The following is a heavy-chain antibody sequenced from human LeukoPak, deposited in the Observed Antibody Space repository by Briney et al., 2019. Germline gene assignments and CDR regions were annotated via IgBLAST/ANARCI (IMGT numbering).Heavy chain of an antibody. J-gene: IGHJ6*03. D-gene: IGHD3-3*01. CDR1: GFTFSDYY. CDR3: ARDGDSVYYDFWSGYYLDYYYMDV. CDR2: ISSSGSTI. Sequence: GGSLRLSCAASGFTFSDYYMSWIRRAPGKGLEWVSYISSSGSTIYYADSVKGRFTISRDNAKNSLYLQMNSLRAEDTAVYYCARDGDSVYYDFWSGYYLDYYYMDVWGKGTTVTVSS. V-gene: IGHV3-11*01.